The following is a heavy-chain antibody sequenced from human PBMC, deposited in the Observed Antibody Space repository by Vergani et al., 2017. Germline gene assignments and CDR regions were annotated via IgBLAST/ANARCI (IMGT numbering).Heavy chain of an antibody. CDR3: ARMYSSSSFDY. Sequence: QLQLQESGSGLVKPSQTLSLPCAVSGGPISSGGYSWSWIRPPPGKGLEWIGYIYHSGSTYYNPSLKSRVTISVDRSKNQFSLKLGSVTAADTAVYCCARMYSSSSFDYWGQGTLVTVSS. CDR2: IYHSGST. J-gene: IGHJ4*02. D-gene: IGHD6-6*01. V-gene: IGHV4-30-2*01. CDR1: GGPISSGGYS.